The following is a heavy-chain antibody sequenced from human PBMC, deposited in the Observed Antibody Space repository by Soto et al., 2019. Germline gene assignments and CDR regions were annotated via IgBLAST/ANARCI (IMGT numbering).Heavy chain of an antibody. D-gene: IGHD5-12*01. J-gene: IGHJ4*02. CDR3: ARRGRGFSGYDSAFDY. CDR2: ISNSGSFK. CDR1: GFPFSSYE. Sequence: EVQLVESGGGLVQPGGSLRLSCAASGFPFSSYEMNWVRQAPGKGLEWVSYISNSGSFKYYGDSVKGRFTISRDNAKNSLFLQMESLRAEDTAVYFCARRGRGFSGYDSAFDYWGQGTLVTVSS. V-gene: IGHV3-48*03.